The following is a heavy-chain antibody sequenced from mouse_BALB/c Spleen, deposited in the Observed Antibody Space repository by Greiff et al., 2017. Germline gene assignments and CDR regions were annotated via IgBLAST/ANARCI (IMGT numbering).Heavy chain of an antibody. D-gene: IGHD2-2*01. Sequence: EVKLMESGGGLVKPGGSLKLSCAASGLTFSDYYMYWVRQTPEKRLEWVATISDGGSYTYYPDSVKGRFTISRDNAKNNLYLQMSSLKSEDTAMYYCAREVVTGNAYWGQGTLVTVSA. CDR1: GLTFSDYY. J-gene: IGHJ3*01. CDR3: AREVVTGNAY. CDR2: ISDGGSYT. V-gene: IGHV5-4*02.